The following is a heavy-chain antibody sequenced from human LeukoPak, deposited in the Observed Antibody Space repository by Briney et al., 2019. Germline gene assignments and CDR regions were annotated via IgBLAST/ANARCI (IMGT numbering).Heavy chain of an antibody. Sequence: ASVKVSCKASGGTFSSYTISWVRQAPGQGLKWMGRIIPILGIANYAQKFQGRVTITADKSTSTAYMELSSLRSEDTAVYYCARSRTSGWYPLFDYWGQGTLVTVSS. V-gene: IGHV1-69*02. D-gene: IGHD6-19*01. CDR1: GGTFSSYT. J-gene: IGHJ4*02. CDR2: IIPILGIA. CDR3: ARSRTSGWYPLFDY.